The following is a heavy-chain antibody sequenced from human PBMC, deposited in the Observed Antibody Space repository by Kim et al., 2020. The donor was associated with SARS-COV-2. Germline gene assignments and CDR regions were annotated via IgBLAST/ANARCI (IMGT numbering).Heavy chain of an antibody. Sequence: GGSLRLSCTATGFTFGDHVMTWVRQAPGKGLEWVAIIIGSGHGASGATHYADSVKGRFTISRDNSRSTLYLQMNSLRSEDTALYYCAKEGLKRQTNFENCGHRTLVTVSS. J-gene: IGHJ4*01. CDR3: AKEGLKRQTNFEN. CDR2: IIGSGHGASGAT. V-gene: IGHV3-23*01. CDR1: GFTFGDHV.